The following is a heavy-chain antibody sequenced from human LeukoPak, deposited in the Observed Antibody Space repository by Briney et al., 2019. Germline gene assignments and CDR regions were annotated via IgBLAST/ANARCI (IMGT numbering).Heavy chain of an antibody. CDR1: GYTFTSYG. Sequence: ASVKVSCNASGYTFTSYGISWVRQAPGQGLEWMGWISAYNGNTNYAQKLQGRATMTTDASTSTTSLELRSLRSDDTAVYYCARGTDYDFWSGYCKFGYWFDPWGQGTLVTVSS. CDR3: ARGTDYDFWSGYCKFGYWFDP. D-gene: IGHD3-3*01. V-gene: IGHV1-18*01. CDR2: ISAYNGNT. J-gene: IGHJ5*02.